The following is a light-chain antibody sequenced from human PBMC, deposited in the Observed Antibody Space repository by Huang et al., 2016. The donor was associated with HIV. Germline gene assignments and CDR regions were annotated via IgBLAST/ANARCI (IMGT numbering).Light chain of an antibody. Sequence: EIVMTQSPATLSVSPGERATLSCRASQSVSSNFAWYQQQPGQAPRLRIYGAATRATGIPARFSGGGSGTEFTLTISSLQSEDFAVYYGQQYNNWPPLTFGGGTKVEIK. V-gene: IGKV3-15*01. CDR2: GAA. CDR3: QQYNNWPPLT. J-gene: IGKJ4*01. CDR1: QSVSSN.